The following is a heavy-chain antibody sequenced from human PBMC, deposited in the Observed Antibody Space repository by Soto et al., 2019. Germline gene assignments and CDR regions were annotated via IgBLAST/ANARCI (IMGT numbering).Heavy chain of an antibody. CDR3: ARGKPTAKWRGWFDP. D-gene: IGHD4-17*01. Sequence: QVQLQQWGAGLLKPSETLSLTCAVYGGSFSGYYWSWIRQPPGKGLEWIGEINHSGSTNYNPSLKSRVTISVDTSKNQFSLKRRSVTAADTAGYYCARGKPTAKWRGWFDPWGQGTLGTVSS. V-gene: IGHV4-34*01. CDR1: GGSFSGYY. CDR2: INHSGST. J-gene: IGHJ5*02.